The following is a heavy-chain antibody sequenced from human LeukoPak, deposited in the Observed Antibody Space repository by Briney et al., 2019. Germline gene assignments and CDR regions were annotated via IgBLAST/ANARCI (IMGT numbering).Heavy chain of an antibody. J-gene: IGHJ4*02. V-gene: IGHV3-48*03. CDR1: GFTFSSYE. CDR2: ISSRGTTT. CDR3: ARLYSSSSGLRASDY. Sequence: GGSLRLSCAASGFTFSSYEMNWVCQAPGKGLEWVSYISSRGTTTYYADSVKGRFTISRDDAKNSLYLHMNSLRVEDTAVYYCARLYSSSSGLRASDYWGQGTLVTVSS. D-gene: IGHD6-6*01.